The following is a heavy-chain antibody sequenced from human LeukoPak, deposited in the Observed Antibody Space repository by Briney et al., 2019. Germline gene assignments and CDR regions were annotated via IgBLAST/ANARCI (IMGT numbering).Heavy chain of an antibody. V-gene: IGHV1-2*02. J-gene: IGHJ6*03. CDR3: ARGLTTVTPDEDYMDV. Sequence: ASVKVPCKASGYTFTGYYMHWVRQAPGQGLEWMGWINPNSGGTNYAQKFQGRVTMTRDTSISTAYMELSRLRSDDTAVYYCARGLTTVTPDEDYMDVWGKGTTVTVSS. CDR2: INPNSGGT. CDR1: GYTFTGYY. D-gene: IGHD4-17*01.